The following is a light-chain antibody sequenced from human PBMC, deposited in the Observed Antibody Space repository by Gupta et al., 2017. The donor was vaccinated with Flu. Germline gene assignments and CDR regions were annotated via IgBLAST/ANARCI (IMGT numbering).Light chain of an antibody. Sequence: PSTLSASVGDRVTITCRASQSISSWLAWYQQKPGKAPKLLIYKASRVERGVPSRFSGSGSGTEFTLTISSLQPDDFATYYCQHEKNSLYTVGQGTKLEIK. CDR2: KAS. CDR1: QSISSW. J-gene: IGKJ2*01. CDR3: QHEKNSLYT. V-gene: IGKV1-5*03.